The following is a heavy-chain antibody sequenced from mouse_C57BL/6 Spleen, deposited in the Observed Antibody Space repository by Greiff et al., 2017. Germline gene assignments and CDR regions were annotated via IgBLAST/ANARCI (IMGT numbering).Heavy chain of an antibody. Sequence: LVESGAELVRPGTSVKVSCKASGYAFTNYLIEWVKQRPGQGLEWIGVINPGSGGTNYNEKFKGKATLTADKSSSTAYMQLSSLTSEDSAVYFCARLTTEDYFDYWGQGTTLTVSS. J-gene: IGHJ2*01. D-gene: IGHD1-1*01. CDR1: GYAFTNYL. CDR2: INPGSGGT. CDR3: ARLTTEDYFDY. V-gene: IGHV1-54*01.